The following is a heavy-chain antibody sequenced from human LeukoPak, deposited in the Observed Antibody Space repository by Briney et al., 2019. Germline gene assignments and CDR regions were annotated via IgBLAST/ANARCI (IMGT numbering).Heavy chain of an antibody. CDR3: ATLPGVQH. CDR1: GFTFSSYS. Sequence: GGSLRLSCAASGFTFSSYSMNWVRQAPGKGLEWVSYISSSSSTIYYADSVKGRFSISRDNAKNSLYLQMNSLRAEDTAVYYCATLPGVQHWGQGTLVTVSS. D-gene: IGHD3-10*01. V-gene: IGHV3-48*04. J-gene: IGHJ1*01. CDR2: ISSSSSTI.